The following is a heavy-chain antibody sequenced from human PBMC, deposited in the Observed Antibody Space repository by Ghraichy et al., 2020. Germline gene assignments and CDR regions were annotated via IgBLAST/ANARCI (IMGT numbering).Heavy chain of an antibody. CDR1: GFTFSSYW. CDR2: INSDGSST. D-gene: IGHD2-2*01. J-gene: IGHJ4*02. CDR3: ARVGLCSSTSCLSQRGY. Sequence: GGSLRLSCAASGFTFSSYWMHWVRQAPGKGLVWVSRINSDGSSTSYADSVKGRFTISRDNAKNTLYLQMNSLRAEDTAVYYCARVGLCSSTSCLSQRGYWGQGTLVTVSS. V-gene: IGHV3-74*01.